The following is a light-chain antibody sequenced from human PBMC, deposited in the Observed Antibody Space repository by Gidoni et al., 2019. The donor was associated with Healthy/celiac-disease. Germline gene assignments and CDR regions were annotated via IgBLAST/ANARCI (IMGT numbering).Light chain of an antibody. V-gene: IGLV2-14*01. CDR1: SSDVGGSHY. J-gene: IGLJ2*01. Sequence: QSALTQPASVSGSPGQSITISCTGTSSDVGGSHYVSWYQQHPGKAPKLMIYAVSNRPSGVSHRFSGSKSCNTASLTLSGLQAEDEADYYCSSYTSSSTSFGGGTKLTVL. CDR3: SSYTSSSTS. CDR2: AVS.